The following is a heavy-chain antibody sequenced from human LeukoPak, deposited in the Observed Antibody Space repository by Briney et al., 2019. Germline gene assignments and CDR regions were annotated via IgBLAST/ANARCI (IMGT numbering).Heavy chain of an antibody. CDR2: IYSGGST. J-gene: IGHJ6*03. Sequence: PGGSLRLSCAASGFTVSSNYMSWVRQAPGKGLEWVSVIYSGGSTYYADSVKGRFTISRDNSKNTLYLQMNSLRAGDTAVYYCARGGYCSSPSCPSYYYYMDVWGKGTTVTVPS. CDR3: ARGGYCSSPSCPSYYYYMDV. CDR1: GFTVSSNY. D-gene: IGHD2-2*01. V-gene: IGHV3-53*01.